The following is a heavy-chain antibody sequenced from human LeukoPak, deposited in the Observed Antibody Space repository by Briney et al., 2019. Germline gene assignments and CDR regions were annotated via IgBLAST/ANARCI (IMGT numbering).Heavy chain of an antibody. CDR3: ARVVIPAAKGYYYYYMDV. CDR2: IYQSGST. J-gene: IGHJ6*03. Sequence: SETLSLTCTVSGYSISSGYYWGWIRQPPGKGLEWIGSIYQSGSTYYNPSLKSRVTISVDTSKNQFSLKLSSVTAADTAVYYCARVVIPAAKGYYYYYMDVWGKGTTVTVSS. CDR1: GYSISSGYY. D-gene: IGHD2-2*01. V-gene: IGHV4-38-2*02.